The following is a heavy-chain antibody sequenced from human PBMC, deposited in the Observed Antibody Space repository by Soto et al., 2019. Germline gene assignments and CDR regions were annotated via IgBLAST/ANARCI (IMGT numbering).Heavy chain of an antibody. CDR1: ELTFNNDA. J-gene: IGHJ4*02. D-gene: IGHD2-21*02. Sequence: GWLLRLSCAPSELTFNNDALSWFRQAPLQGLEWVSAISANGDLTCYIDSVRGRFTMSKDNSENTVYLQMNSLRAEDTAVYYCAKEDNAGTVVTNFDYWGPGTLVTVSS. CDR3: AKEDNAGTVVTNFDY. V-gene: IGHV3-23*01. CDR2: ISANGDLT.